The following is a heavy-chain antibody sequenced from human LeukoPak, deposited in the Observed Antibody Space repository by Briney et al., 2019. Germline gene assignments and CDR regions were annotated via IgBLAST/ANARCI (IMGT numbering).Heavy chain of an antibody. D-gene: IGHD1-1*01. CDR1: GGSISSYY. CDR2: IYTSGST. CDR3: ARDRRELERRWFDP. Sequence: SETLSLTCTVSGGSISSYYWSWIRQPAGKGPEWIGRIYTSGSTNYNPSLESRVTMSVDTSKNQFSLKLSSVTAADTAVYYCARDRRELERRWFDPWGQGTLVTVSS. J-gene: IGHJ5*02. V-gene: IGHV4-4*07.